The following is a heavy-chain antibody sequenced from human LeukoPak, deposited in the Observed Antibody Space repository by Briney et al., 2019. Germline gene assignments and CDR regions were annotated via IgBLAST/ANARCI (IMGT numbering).Heavy chain of an antibody. CDR2: IYYSGST. D-gene: IGHD6-13*01. CDR1: GGSISSSSYY. Sequence: SETLSLTCTVSGGSISSSSYYWGWIRQPPGKGLEWIGSIYYSGSTYYNPSLKSRVTMSVDTSKNQFSLKLSSVTAADTAVYYCARVGLYSSSWYYFDYWGQGTLVTVSS. J-gene: IGHJ4*02. CDR3: ARVGLYSSSWYYFDY. V-gene: IGHV4-39*07.